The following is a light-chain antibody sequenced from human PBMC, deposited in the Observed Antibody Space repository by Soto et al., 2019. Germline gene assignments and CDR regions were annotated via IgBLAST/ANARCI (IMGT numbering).Light chain of an antibody. Sequence: IQMTQSPSSLSASVGDRVTITCRASQTIPRSLNWYQQKPGKAPNLLIYTASILQTGAPSRFSGCGSETDFTLTISSLQPEDSGTYFCQQSHHFPYTFGQGTDLEIK. J-gene: IGKJ2*01. CDR1: QTIPRS. V-gene: IGKV1-39*01. CDR3: QQSHHFPYT. CDR2: TAS.